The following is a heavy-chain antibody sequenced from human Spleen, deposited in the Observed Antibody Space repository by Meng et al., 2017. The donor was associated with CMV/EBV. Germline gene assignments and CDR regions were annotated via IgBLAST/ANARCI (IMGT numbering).Heavy chain of an antibody. Sequence: SLNCTVSGGSVSSGSYCWSWIRQPPGKELEWIEYIYYGGSTNYNPSLKSRVTISVDTSKNQFSLKLSSVTAADTAVYHCARVGRSSDYWGQGTLVTVSS. CDR2: IYYGGST. CDR1: GGSVSSGSYC. D-gene: IGHD2-15*01. J-gene: IGHJ4*02. V-gene: IGHV4-61*01. CDR3: ARVGRSSDY.